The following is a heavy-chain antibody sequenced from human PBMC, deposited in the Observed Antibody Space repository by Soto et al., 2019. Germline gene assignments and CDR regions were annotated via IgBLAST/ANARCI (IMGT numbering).Heavy chain of an antibody. V-gene: IGHV2-5*02. CDR2: IYWDDDR. D-gene: IGHD3-16*01. CDR3: AHIMITWGGVSALVAFDM. CDR1: GFSLSTSRVG. Sequence: SGPTLVNPTQTLTLTCSFSGFSLSTSRVGVAWIRQPPGKALEWLAIIYWDDDRRYSPSLKTRLAITKDTSKNQVVLTMTNLDPGDTATYYCAHIMITWGGVSALVAFDMWGQGTMVTVSS. J-gene: IGHJ3*02.